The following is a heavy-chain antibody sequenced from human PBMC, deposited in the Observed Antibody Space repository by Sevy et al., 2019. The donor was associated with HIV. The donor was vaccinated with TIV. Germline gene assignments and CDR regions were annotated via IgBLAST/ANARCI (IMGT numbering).Heavy chain of an antibody. J-gene: IGHJ4*02. V-gene: IGHV1-69*13. D-gene: IGHD3-3*01. CDR2: IIPIFGTA. Sequence: ASVKVSCKASGGTFSSYAISWVRQAPGQGLEWMGRIIPIFGTANYAQKFQGRVTITADESTSTAYMELSSLRSEDTAAYYCARDSRITIFGVVILPLDYWGQGTLVTVSS. CDR1: GGTFSSYA. CDR3: ARDSRITIFGVVILPLDY.